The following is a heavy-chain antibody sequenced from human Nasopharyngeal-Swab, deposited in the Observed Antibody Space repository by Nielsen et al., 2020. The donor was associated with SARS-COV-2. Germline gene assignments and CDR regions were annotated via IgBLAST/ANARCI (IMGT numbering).Heavy chain of an antibody. Sequence: ARQAPGKGLEWVSAISGSGGSTYYADSVKGRFTISRDNSKNTLYLQMNSLRAEDTAVYYCAREDDFWSGSTDYYYYYYMDVWGKGTTVTVSS. J-gene: IGHJ6*03. CDR2: ISGSGGST. V-gene: IGHV3-23*01. D-gene: IGHD3-3*01. CDR3: AREDDFWSGSTDYYYYYYMDV.